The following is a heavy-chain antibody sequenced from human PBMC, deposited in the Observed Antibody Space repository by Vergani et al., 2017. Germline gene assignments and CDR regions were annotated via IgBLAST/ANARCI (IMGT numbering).Heavy chain of an antibody. CDR1: GFTFSSYS. J-gene: IGHJ6*02. D-gene: IGHD2-2*01. CDR3: ARDDCSSTSCYLPYYYGMDV. CDR2: ISSSSSYI. Sequence: EVQLVESGGGLVKPGGSLRLSCVASGFTFSSYSMNWVRQAPGKGLEWVSSISSSSSYIYYADSVKGRFTISRDNAKNSLYLQMNSLRAEDTAVYYCARDDCSSTSCYLPYYYGMDVWGQGTTVTVSS. V-gene: IGHV3-21*01.